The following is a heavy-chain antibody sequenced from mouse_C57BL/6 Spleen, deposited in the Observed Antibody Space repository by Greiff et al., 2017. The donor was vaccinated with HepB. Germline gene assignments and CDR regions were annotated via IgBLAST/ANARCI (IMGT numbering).Heavy chain of an antibody. V-gene: IGHV1-76*01. D-gene: IGHD1-1*01. CDR1: GYTFTDYY. CDR2: IYPGSGNT. CDR3: ASPTVVAPYGMDY. Sequence: VQVVESGAELVRPGASVKLSCKASGYTFTDYYINWVKQRPGQGLEWIARIYPGSGNTYYNEKFKGKATLTAEKSSSTAYMQLSSLTSEDSAVYFCASPTVVAPYGMDYWGQGTSVTVSS. J-gene: IGHJ4*01.